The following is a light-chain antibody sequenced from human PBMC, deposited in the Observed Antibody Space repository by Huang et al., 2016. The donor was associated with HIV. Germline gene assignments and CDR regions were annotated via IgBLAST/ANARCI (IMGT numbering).Light chain of an antibody. V-gene: IGKV1-5*03. CDR2: KAS. J-gene: IGKJ1*01. CDR3: QQYNSWT. Sequence: DIQMTKSPSILSASVGDRVTITCRASHSISDWLAWYQQKPGKAPKLLIYKASTLQTGVPSRFSGSASGTEFTLTISNLQPDDFATYFCQQYNSWTFGQGTKVEIK. CDR1: HSISDW.